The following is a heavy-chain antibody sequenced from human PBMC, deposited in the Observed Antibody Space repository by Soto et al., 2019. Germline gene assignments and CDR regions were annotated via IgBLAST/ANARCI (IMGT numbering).Heavy chain of an antibody. CDR2: ISAYNGNT. D-gene: IGHD4-17*01. J-gene: IGHJ5*02. V-gene: IGHV1-18*04. CDR3: ARVRGGVTTPNNWFDP. Sequence: ASVKVSCKASGYTFTSYGISWVRQAPGQGLEWMGWISAYNGNTNYAQKLQGRVTMTTDTSTSTAYMELRSLRSDDTAVYYCARVRGGVTTPNNWFDPWGQGTLVTSPQ. CDR1: GYTFTSYG.